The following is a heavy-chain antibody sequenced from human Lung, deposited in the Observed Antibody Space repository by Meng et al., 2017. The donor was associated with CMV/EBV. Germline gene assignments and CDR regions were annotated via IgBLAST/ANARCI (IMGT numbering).Heavy chain of an antibody. CDR2: IKQDGGER. Sequence: GESLKISCAASGFTFSNYWMSWARQAPGKGLEWVAYIKQDGGERYYVDSVKGRFTISRDNAKNSLYLQMNSLRAEDTAVYFCARAATYYSGSGSYYDSWGQGTLVTVSS. D-gene: IGHD3-10*01. CDR3: ARAATYYSGSGSYYDS. V-gene: IGHV3-7*04. CDR1: GFTFSNYW. J-gene: IGHJ4*02.